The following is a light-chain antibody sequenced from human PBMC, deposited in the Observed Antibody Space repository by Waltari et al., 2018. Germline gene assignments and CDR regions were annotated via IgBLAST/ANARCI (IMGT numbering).Light chain of an antibody. Sequence: DIQLTQSPSFLSASVGDRVTITCRASQGISSYLVWYQKKPGKAPKVLISAASTLQTGVPSRFSGSGSGTEFTLTISSLQPEDFATYYCQQVNGYPLTFGGGTKVEIK. CDR3: QQVNGYPLT. J-gene: IGKJ4*01. CDR2: AAS. V-gene: IGKV1-9*01. CDR1: QGISSY.